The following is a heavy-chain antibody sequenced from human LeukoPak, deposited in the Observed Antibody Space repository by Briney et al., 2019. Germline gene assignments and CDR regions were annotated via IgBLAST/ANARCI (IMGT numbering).Heavy chain of an antibody. J-gene: IGHJ6*03. D-gene: IGHD2-2*01. CDR3: ARTLRYCSSTSCYYYYYYMDV. V-gene: IGHV4-4*07. CDR1: GGSISSYY. Sequence: SETLSLTCTVSGGSISSYYWSWIRQPAGKGLEWIGRIYTSGSTNYNPSLKSRVTMPVDTSKNQFSLRLSSVTAADTAVYYCARTLRYCSSTSCYYYYYYMDVWGKGTTATVSS. CDR2: IYTSGST.